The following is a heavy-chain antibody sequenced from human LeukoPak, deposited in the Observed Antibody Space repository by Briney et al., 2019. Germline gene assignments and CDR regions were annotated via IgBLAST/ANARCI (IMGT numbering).Heavy chain of an antibody. CDR3: AKLRDWMWFDP. CDR2: ISGSGGST. J-gene: IGHJ5*02. CDR1: GFTLSSYG. Sequence: PGGSLRLSCAASGFTLSSYGMSWVRQAPGKGLEWVSAISGSGGSTYYADSVKGRFTISRGNSKNTLYLQMNSLRAEDTAVYYCAKLRDWMWFDPWGQGTLVTVSS. D-gene: IGHD1-1*01. V-gene: IGHV3-23*01.